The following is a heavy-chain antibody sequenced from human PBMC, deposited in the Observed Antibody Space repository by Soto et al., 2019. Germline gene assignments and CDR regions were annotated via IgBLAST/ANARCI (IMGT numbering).Heavy chain of an antibody. CDR3: ARDYRWFGELLYY. D-gene: IGHD3-10*01. Sequence: QVQLVESGGGVVQPGRSLRLSCAASGFTFSSYGMHWVRQAPGKGLEWVAVIWYDGSNKYYADSVKGRFTISRDNSKNTLYLQMNSLRAEDTAVYYCARDYRWFGELLYYWGQGTLVTVSS. CDR2: IWYDGSNK. J-gene: IGHJ4*02. V-gene: IGHV3-33*01. CDR1: GFTFSSYG.